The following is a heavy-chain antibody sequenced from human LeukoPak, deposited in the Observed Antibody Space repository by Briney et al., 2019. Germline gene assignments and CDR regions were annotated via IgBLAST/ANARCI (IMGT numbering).Heavy chain of an antibody. D-gene: IGHD7-27*01. V-gene: IGHV1-2*02. CDR2: INPINGGK. Sequence: ASVKVSCKSSGYTFTDYYMHWVRRAPGQELEWMGWINPINGGKNYAQKFQGRVTMTRNTSISTAYMELSRLRSDDTAVYYCARDRYSGVNWFDPWGQGTLVTVSS. J-gene: IGHJ5*02. CDR3: ARDRYSGVNWFDP. CDR1: GYTFTDYY.